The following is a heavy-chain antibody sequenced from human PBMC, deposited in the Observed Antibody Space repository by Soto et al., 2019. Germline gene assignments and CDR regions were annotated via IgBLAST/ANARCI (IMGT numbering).Heavy chain of an antibody. Sequence: SLRLSCAASGFTFSTYGMHWVRQAPGKGLEWVALIWHDGSKKYFADSVRGRFTISRDNSKNTHYLQMNSLRAEDTAVYYCARDLDTALGYYYYYGMDVWGQGT. CDR2: IWHDGSKK. V-gene: IGHV3-33*01. D-gene: IGHD5-18*01. CDR1: GFTFSTYG. CDR3: ARDLDTALGYYYYYGMDV. J-gene: IGHJ6*02.